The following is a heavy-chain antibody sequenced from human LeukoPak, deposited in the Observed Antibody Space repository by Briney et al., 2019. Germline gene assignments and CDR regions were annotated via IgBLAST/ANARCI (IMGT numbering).Heavy chain of an antibody. CDR2: INPYSGDT. CDR1: GYTFTGYY. Sequence: EASVKVSCKASGYTFTGYYVHWVRQAPGQGLEWMGWINPYSGDTNYAQKFQGRVTMTRDTSISTAYMELSSLKSDDTAVYYCARVAMSGIGSDDFWGQGTLVTASS. D-gene: IGHD1-26*01. CDR3: ARVAMSGIGSDDF. J-gene: IGHJ4*02. V-gene: IGHV1-2*02.